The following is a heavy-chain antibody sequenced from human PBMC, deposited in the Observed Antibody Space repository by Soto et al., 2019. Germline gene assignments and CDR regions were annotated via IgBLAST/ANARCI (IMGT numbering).Heavy chain of an antibody. CDR2: ISNDGSDK. J-gene: IGHJ4*02. Sequence: VGSLRLSRVDSGLNFTHYAFHWFRQAPGKGLEWVAVISNDGSDKYYADSVKGRFTISRDSSKNTLHLQMDSLRAEDTAVYYCAKVRRAPAKSFYLDSWGQGTLVTVSS. V-gene: IGHV3-30*18. CDR3: AKVRRAPAKSFYLDS. D-gene: IGHD2-2*01. CDR1: GLNFTHYA.